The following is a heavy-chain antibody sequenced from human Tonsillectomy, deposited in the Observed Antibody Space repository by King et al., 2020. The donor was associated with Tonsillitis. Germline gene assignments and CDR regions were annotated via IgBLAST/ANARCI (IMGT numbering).Heavy chain of an antibody. CDR2: ISGSSTPI. CDR3: ARGEHYDFWSGYQAFDY. Sequence: VQLVESGGGLVQPGGSLRLSCAASGFTFSSYSINWVRQAPGKGLEWVSYISGSSTPIHYADSVKGRFTISRDNAKNSLYLQMNSLRAEDTAMYYCARGEHYDFWSGYQAFDYWGQGTLVTVSS. D-gene: IGHD3-3*01. J-gene: IGHJ4*02. V-gene: IGHV3-48*01. CDR1: GFTFSSYS.